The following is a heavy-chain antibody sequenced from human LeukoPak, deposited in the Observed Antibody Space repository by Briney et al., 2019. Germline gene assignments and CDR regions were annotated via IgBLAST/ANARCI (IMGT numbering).Heavy chain of an antibody. D-gene: IGHD6-13*01. CDR3: AREATIATAGTAGINFDY. Sequence: ASVKVSCKASGYTFTVYYIHWVRQAPGQGLEWMGWINPNSGGTNYVQKFQGRVTMTRDTSITTAYMELSRLRSDDTAVYYCAREATIATAGTAGINFDYWGQGTLVTVSS. CDR1: GYTFTVYY. V-gene: IGHV1-2*02. CDR2: INPNSGGT. J-gene: IGHJ4*02.